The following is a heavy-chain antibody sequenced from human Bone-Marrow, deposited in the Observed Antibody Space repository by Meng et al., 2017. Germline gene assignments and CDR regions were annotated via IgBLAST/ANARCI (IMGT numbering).Heavy chain of an antibody. CDR1: GFTVSSNY. D-gene: IGHD6-13*01. CDR3: ARDSSSWYYYYYGMDV. Sequence: GESLKISCAASGFTVSSNYMSWVRQAPGKGLEWVSVIYSGGSTYYADSVKGRFTISRDNAKNTLYLQMNSLRAEDTAVYYCARDSSSWYYYYYGMDVWGQGTTVTVSS. J-gene: IGHJ6*02. CDR2: IYSGGST. V-gene: IGHV3-66*01.